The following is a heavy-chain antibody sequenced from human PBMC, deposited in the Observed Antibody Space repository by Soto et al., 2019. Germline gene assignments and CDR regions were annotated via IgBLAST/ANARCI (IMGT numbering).Heavy chain of an antibody. V-gene: IGHV1-69*13. Sequence: ASVKVSCKASGGTFSSFTISWVRQAPVQGLEWMGGIIPIYGTANYAQKFQGRVTMTADASTRTAYMELSSLRSEDTAVYYCAKDRRADWESYSYYAMDVWGQGTTVTVSS. CDR2: IIPIYGTA. CDR1: GGTFSSFT. D-gene: IGHD1-26*01. CDR3: AKDRRADWESYSYYAMDV. J-gene: IGHJ6*02.